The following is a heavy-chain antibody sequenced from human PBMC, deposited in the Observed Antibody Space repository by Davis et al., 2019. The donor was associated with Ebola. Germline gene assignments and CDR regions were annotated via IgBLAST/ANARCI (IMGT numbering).Heavy chain of an antibody. J-gene: IGHJ3*02. V-gene: IGHV4-59*01. CDR2: IYYSGST. CDR1: GGSINGYY. D-gene: IGHD1-26*01. Sequence: SETLSLTCTVSGGSINGYYWGWIRQPPGKGLEYIGFIYYSGSTNYNPSLKSRVTISLDAPKDQFSLKLTSVTAADTAVYFCARVGGLGSSYFEAFDIWGQGTMVTVFS. CDR3: ARVGGLGSSYFEAFDI.